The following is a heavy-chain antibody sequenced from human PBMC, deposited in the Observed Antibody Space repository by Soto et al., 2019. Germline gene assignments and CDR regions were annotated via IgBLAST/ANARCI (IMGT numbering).Heavy chain of an antibody. Sequence: QVQMVQSGAEVKKPGASVKVSCKASGYTFTNYYMHWVRQAPGQGLEWMGIINPSGGSTLYAQKFQGRVTMTRDTSKSTVYMELSSLRSEDTALYYCARDSVVVPAAHYYFDYWGQGTLVTVSS. CDR3: ARDSVVVPAAHYYFDY. V-gene: IGHV1-46*01. CDR2: INPSGGST. J-gene: IGHJ4*02. D-gene: IGHD2-2*01. CDR1: GYTFTNYY.